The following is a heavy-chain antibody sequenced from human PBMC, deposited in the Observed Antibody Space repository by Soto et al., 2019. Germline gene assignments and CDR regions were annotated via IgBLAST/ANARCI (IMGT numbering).Heavy chain of an antibody. CDR2: FDPEDGET. CDR1: GYTLTELS. V-gene: IGHV1-24*01. Sequence: ASVKVSGKVSGYTLTELSMHWVRQAPGKGLEWMGGFDPEDGETIYAQKFQGRVTMTEDTSTDTAYMELSSLRSEDTAVYYCATASPNWFDPWRQGTLVTVSS. CDR3: ATASPNWFDP. J-gene: IGHJ5*02.